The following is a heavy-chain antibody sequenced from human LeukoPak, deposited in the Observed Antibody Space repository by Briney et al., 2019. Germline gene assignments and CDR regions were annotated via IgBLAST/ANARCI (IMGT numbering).Heavy chain of an antibody. CDR2: INHSGST. CDR1: GGSFGGYY. J-gene: IGHJ4*02. V-gene: IGHV4-34*01. CDR3: ARERGVRVFDY. Sequence: PSETLSLTCAVYGGSFGGYYWSWIRQPPGKGLEWIGEINHSGSTNYNPSLKSRVTISVDTSKNQFSLKLSSVTAADTAVYYCARERGVRVFDYWGQGTLVTVSS. D-gene: IGHD1-1*01.